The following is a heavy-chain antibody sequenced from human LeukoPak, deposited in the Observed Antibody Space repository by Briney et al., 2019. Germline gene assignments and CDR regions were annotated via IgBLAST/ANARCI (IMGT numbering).Heavy chain of an antibody. D-gene: IGHD3-22*01. Sequence: GESLKISCKGSGYSFTSYWIGWVRQMPGKGLEWMGIIYPGDSDTRYSPSFQGQVTISADKSISTAYLQWSSLKASDTAMYYCARLLLFDSSGYYNWFDPWGQGTQVTVSS. CDR3: ARLLLFDSSGYYNWFDP. CDR2: IYPGDSDT. V-gene: IGHV5-51*01. J-gene: IGHJ5*02. CDR1: GYSFTSYW.